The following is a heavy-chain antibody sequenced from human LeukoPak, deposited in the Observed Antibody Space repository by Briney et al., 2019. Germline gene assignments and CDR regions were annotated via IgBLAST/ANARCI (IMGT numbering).Heavy chain of an antibody. CDR3: ARGRVGFGELLRKPNWFDP. Sequence: SETLSLTCAVYGGSFSGYYWSWIRQPPGKGLEWIGEINHSGSTNYNPSLKSRVTISVDTSKNQLSLKLSSVTAADTAVYYCARGRVGFGELLRKPNWFDPWGQGTLVTVSS. CDR1: GGSFSGYY. J-gene: IGHJ5*02. CDR2: INHSGST. D-gene: IGHD3-10*01. V-gene: IGHV4-34*01.